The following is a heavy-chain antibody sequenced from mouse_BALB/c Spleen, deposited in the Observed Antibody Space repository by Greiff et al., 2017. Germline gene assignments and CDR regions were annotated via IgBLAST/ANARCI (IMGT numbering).Heavy chain of an antibody. Sequence: EVKLVESGGGLVQPGGSLRLSCATSGFTFTAYYMSWVRQPPGKALEWLGFIRNKANGYTTEYSASVKGRFTISRDNSQSILYLQMNTLRAEDSATYYCARGYFDYWGQGTTLTVSS. CDR3: ARGYFDY. J-gene: IGHJ2*01. V-gene: IGHV7-3*02. CDR2: IRNKANGYTT. CDR1: GFTFTAYY.